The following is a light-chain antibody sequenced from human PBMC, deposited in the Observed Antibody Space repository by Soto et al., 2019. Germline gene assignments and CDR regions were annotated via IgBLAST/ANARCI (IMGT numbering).Light chain of an antibody. J-gene: IGKJ2*01. Sequence: DIQMTQSPSSLSASVGDRVTITCRASQSISSSLNWYQQKPGKAPELLIYAASTLRSGVPSRFSGSGSGTDFTLTIGSLQPEDSATYHCQQSYSTPYTFGQGTRLEIK. CDR2: AAS. V-gene: IGKV1-39*01. CDR1: QSISSS. CDR3: QQSYSTPYT.